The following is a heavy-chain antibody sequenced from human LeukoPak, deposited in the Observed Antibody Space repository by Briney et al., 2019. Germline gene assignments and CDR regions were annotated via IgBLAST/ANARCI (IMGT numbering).Heavy chain of an antibody. J-gene: IGHJ5*02. CDR2: IYTSGST. CDR3: ARERTYYYDSSGYFRWFDP. V-gene: IGHV4-61*02. CDR1: GGSISSGSYY. Sequence: SETLSLTCTVSGGSISSGSYYWSWIRQPAGKGLEWIGRIYTSGSTNYNPSLKSRVTISVDTSKNQFSLKLSSVTAADTAVYHCARERTYYYDSSGYFRWFDPWGQGTLVTVSS. D-gene: IGHD3-22*01.